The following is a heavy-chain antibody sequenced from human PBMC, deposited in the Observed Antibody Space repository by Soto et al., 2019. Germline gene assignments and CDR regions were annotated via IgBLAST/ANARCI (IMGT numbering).Heavy chain of an antibody. Sequence: EVQLLESGGGLVQPGGSMRLSCAASGFTFSSYAMSWVRQAPGKGMEWVSAISGSGGSTYYAVSVKGRFTISRDNSKNTLYLQMNSLSAEDTAVYYCEKEGSGSYRYFDYWGQGTLVTVSS. CDR3: EKEGSGSYRYFDY. V-gene: IGHV3-23*01. J-gene: IGHJ4*02. CDR1: GFTFSSYA. D-gene: IGHD3-10*01. CDR2: ISGSGGST.